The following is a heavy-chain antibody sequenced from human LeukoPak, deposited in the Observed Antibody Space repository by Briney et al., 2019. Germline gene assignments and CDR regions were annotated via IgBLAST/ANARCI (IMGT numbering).Heavy chain of an antibody. D-gene: IGHD3-22*01. CDR3: TTDISGYYSFDY. CDR2: IKSKTDGGTT. Sequence: PGGSLRLSYAASGFTFSNAWMNWVRQAPGKGLEWVGRIKSKTDGGTTDYAAPVKGRFTISRDDSKNTLYLQMNSLKTEDTAVYYCTTDISGYYSFDYWGQGTLVTVSS. V-gene: IGHV3-15*07. CDR1: GFTFSNAW. J-gene: IGHJ4*02.